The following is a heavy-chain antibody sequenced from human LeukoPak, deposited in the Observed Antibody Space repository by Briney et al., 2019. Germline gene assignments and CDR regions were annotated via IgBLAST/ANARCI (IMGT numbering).Heavy chain of an antibody. CDR3: ARATAGIYGLDV. V-gene: IGHV3-49*04. CDR2: IRSKAFGETA. Sequence: GGSLRLSCTVSGFTFGDYAINWVRQAPGKGLEWVGFIRSKAFGETAEYAASVKGRFTISRDDSKSIAYLQMNSLRAEDTAVYYCARATAGIYGLDVWGQGTTVTVSS. CDR1: GFTFGDYA. J-gene: IGHJ6*02. D-gene: IGHD3-10*01.